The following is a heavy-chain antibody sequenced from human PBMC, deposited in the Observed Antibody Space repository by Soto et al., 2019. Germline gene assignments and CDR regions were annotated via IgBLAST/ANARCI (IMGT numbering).Heavy chain of an antibody. V-gene: IGHV3-23*01. Sequence: EVQLLESGGGLVQPGGSLRLSCAASGFTFSSYAMSWVRQAPGKGLEWVSAISGSGGSTYYADSVKGRFTISRGNSKNTLSLQMNSLRAEDTAVYYCARRSSGWYFDYWGQGTLVTVSS. D-gene: IGHD6-19*01. CDR3: ARRSSGWYFDY. CDR1: GFTFSSYA. CDR2: ISGSGGST. J-gene: IGHJ4*02.